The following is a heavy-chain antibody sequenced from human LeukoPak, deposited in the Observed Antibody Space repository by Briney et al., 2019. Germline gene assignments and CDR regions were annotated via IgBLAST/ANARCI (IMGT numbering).Heavy chain of an antibody. Sequence: PSETLSLTCTVSGGSISSYYWSWIRQPPGKGLEWIGYIYYSGSTNYNPSLKSRVTISVDTSKNQFSLKLSSVTAADTAVYYCASRYYGSGSYHPFDYWGQGTLVTVSS. J-gene: IGHJ4*02. D-gene: IGHD3-10*01. CDR3: ASRYYGSGSYHPFDY. V-gene: IGHV4-59*01. CDR1: GGSISSYY. CDR2: IYYSGST.